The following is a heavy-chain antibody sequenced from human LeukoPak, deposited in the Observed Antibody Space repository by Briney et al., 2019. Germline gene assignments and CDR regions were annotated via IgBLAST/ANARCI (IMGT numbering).Heavy chain of an antibody. CDR2: IWYDGSNE. Sequence: GGSLRLSCAASGFTFSNYAMHWVRQAPGKGLECVALIWYDGSNEFYADSVKGRFTISRDNSKNTLYLQMDSLRVEDTAVYYCAKWLYSGKYWTGKDYFDYWGQGTLVTVSS. D-gene: IGHD1-26*01. J-gene: IGHJ4*02. CDR1: GFTFSNYA. CDR3: AKWLYSGKYWTGKDYFDY. V-gene: IGHV3-30*02.